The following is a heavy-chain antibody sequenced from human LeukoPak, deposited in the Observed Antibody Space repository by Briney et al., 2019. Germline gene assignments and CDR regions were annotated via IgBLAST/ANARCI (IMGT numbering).Heavy chain of an antibody. CDR3: ARVTVAGPGTFDI. J-gene: IGHJ3*02. D-gene: IGHD6-19*01. CDR2: IIPVFGIV. Sequence: SVKVSCKTSGVTFSSYPISWVRQAPVQGLVWMGGIIPVFGIVNYAQKFQGRVTITADKSTSTAYMELSSLRSEDTAVYYCARVTVAGPGTFDIWGQGTMVTVSS. CDR1: GVTFSSYP. V-gene: IGHV1-69*10.